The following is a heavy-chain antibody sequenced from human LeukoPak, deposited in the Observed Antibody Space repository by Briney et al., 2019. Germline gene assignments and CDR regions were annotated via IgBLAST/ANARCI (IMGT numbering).Heavy chain of an antibody. V-gene: IGHV4-34*01. CDR2: INHSGST. J-gene: IGHJ6*03. CDR1: GGSFSGYY. Sequence: NPSETLSLTCAVYGGSFSGYYWSWIRQPPGKGLEWIGEINHSGSTNYNPSLKSRVTISVDTSKNHFSLKPSSVTAADTAVYYCARRALYYYYYYMDVWGKGTTVTVSS. CDR3: ARRALYYYYYYMDV.